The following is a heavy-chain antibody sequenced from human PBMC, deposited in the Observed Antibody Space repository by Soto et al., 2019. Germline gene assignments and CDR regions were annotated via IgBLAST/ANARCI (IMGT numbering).Heavy chain of an antibody. CDR2: INTGNGDT. CDR3: ATQAYAY. J-gene: IGHJ4*02. D-gene: IGHD2-2*01. CDR1: GYTFTDYA. Sequence: QVYLVQSGAEVKKPGASVTISCKTSGYTFTDYAMHWVRHAPGQGLEWVGWINTGNGDTRYSPKLQGRVTITTDASASTAYLGLSRLRFEDTALYYWATQAYAYWGQGTQGAVAS. V-gene: IGHV1-3*04.